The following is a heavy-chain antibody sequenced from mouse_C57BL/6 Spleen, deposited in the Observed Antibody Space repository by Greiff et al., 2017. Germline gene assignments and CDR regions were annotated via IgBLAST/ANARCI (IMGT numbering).Heavy chain of an antibody. V-gene: IGHV1-64*01. D-gene: IGHD1-1*01. Sequence: QVHVKQPGAELVKPGASVKLSCKASGYTFTSYWMHWVKQRPGQGLEWIGMIHPNSGSTNYNEKFKSKATLTVDKSSSTAYMQLSSLTSEDSAVYYCASPYYYGSRSYYFDYWGQGTTLTVSS. CDR1: GYTFTSYW. CDR3: ASPYYYGSRSYYFDY. J-gene: IGHJ2*01. CDR2: IHPNSGST.